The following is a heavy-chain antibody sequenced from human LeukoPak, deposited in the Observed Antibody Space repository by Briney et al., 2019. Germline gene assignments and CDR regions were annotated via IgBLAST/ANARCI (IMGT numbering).Heavy chain of an antibody. CDR1: GFTFSSYS. V-gene: IGHV3-21*01. J-gene: IGHJ4*02. CDR3: ARGGGDGSGSYYNYYFDY. D-gene: IGHD3-10*01. Sequence: GGSLRLSCAASGFTFSSYSMNWVRQAPGKGLDWVSSISSSSSYIYYADSVKGRFTISRDNAKNSLYLQMNSLRAEDTAVYYCARGGGDGSGSYYNYYFDYWGQGTLVTVSS. CDR2: ISSSSSYI.